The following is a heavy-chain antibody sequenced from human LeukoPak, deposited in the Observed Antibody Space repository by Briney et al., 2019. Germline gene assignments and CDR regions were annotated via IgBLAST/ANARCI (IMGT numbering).Heavy chain of an antibody. CDR3: ARTFTFYYDSSGYYYYYGMDV. D-gene: IGHD3-22*01. Sequence: PGRSLRLSCAASRFTFSSYAMHWVRQAPGKGLEWVAVISYDGTNKHYADSVKGRFTISRDSSKNTLYLQMNSLRAEDTAVYYCARTFTFYYDSSGYYYYYGMDVWGQGTTVTVSS. V-gene: IGHV3-30-3*01. CDR1: RFTFSSYA. J-gene: IGHJ6*02. CDR2: ISYDGTNK.